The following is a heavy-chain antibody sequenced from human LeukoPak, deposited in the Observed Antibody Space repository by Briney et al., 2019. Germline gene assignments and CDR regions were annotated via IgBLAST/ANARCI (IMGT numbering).Heavy chain of an antibody. J-gene: IGHJ4*02. Sequence: SETLSLTCTVSGGSISNNYWSWIRQPPGKGLEWIGYIYYSGTTSYNPSLKSRVTISIDTSKSQFSLILSSVSAADTAVYYCARQAYCTATRCYPSDFWGQGILVTVSS. CDR2: IYYSGTT. V-gene: IGHV4-59*01. CDR3: ARQAYCTATRCYPSDF. CDR1: GGSISNNY. D-gene: IGHD2-8*02.